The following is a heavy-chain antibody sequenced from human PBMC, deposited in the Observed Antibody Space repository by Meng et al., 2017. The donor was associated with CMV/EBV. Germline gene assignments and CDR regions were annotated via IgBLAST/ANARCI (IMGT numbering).Heavy chain of an antibody. V-gene: IGHV4-34*01. Sequence: SETLSLTCAVYGGSFSGYYWSWIRQPPGKGLEWIGEINHSGSTNYNPSLKSRVTISVETSKKQFSLKLSSVTGADTAGYYCARGSVRSWANFDYWGQGTLVTVSS. D-gene: IGHD6-13*01. CDR2: INHSGST. J-gene: IGHJ4*02. CDR3: ARGSVRSWANFDY. CDR1: GGSFSGYY.